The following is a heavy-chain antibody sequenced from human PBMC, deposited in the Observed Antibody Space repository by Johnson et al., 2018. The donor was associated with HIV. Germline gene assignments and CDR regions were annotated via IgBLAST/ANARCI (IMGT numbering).Heavy chain of an antibody. CDR2: ISSSGSTI. CDR1: GFTFSDYY. J-gene: IGHJ3*02. V-gene: IGHV3-11*04. D-gene: IGHD3-22*01. Sequence: QVQLVESGGGLVKPGGSLRLSCAASGFTFSDYYMSWIRQAPGKGLEWVSYISSSGSTIYYADSVKGRFTISRDNAKNSLYLQMNSLRAEDTAVYYCARDHIRGYDSPNDAFDIWDQGTMVTVSS. CDR3: ARDHIRGYDSPNDAFDI.